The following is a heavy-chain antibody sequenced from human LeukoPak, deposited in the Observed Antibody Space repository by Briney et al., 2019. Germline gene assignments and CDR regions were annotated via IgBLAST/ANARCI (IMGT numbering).Heavy chain of an antibody. CDR1: GGSFSGYY. V-gene: IGHV4-34*01. CDR2: INHSGST. J-gene: IGHJ5*02. CDR3: ARVPGYCSSTSCYTATWTRWFDP. D-gene: IGHD2-2*01. Sequence: SETLSLTCAVYGGSFSGYYWSWIRQPPGKGLEWIGEINHSGSTNYNPSLKSRVTISVDTSKNQFSLKLSSVTAADTAVYYCARVPGYCSSTSCYTATWTRWFDPWDQGTLVTVSS.